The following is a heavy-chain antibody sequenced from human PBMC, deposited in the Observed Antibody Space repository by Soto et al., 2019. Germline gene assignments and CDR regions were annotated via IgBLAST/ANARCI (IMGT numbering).Heavy chain of an antibody. CDR2: IIPIFGTA. CDR1: GGTFSSYA. D-gene: IGHD2-2*02. CDR3: ARTGGYCSSTSCYTIDAFDI. Sequence: RASVKVSCKASGGTFSSYAISWVRQAPGQGLEWMGGIIPIFGTANYAQKFQGRVTITADESTSTAYMELSSLRSEDTAVYYCARTGGYCSSTSCYTIDAFDIWGQGTMVTVSS. J-gene: IGHJ3*02. V-gene: IGHV1-69*13.